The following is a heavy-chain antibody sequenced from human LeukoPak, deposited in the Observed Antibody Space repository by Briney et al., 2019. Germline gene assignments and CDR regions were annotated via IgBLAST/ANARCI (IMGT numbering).Heavy chain of an antibody. D-gene: IGHD5-18*01. Sequence: AETLSLTCAVYGGSFSGYHGSWIRQPPGKGLEWMGEINHRGSPNYNPSCKSGFTISVDTSKNQFSLKLSSVTAAATAVYYCASTSAMVYFDYWGQGTLVTVSS. CDR2: INHRGSP. CDR3: ASTSAMVYFDY. CDR1: GGSFSGYH. V-gene: IGHV4-34*01. J-gene: IGHJ4*02.